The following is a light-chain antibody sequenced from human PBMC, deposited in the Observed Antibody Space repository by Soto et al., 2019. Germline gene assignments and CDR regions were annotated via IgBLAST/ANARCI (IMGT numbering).Light chain of an antibody. CDR3: CAYADTFYV. Sequence: QSALAQPRSVSGSPGQSVTISCTGTSSDVGSYKDVSWYQHHPGKVPKLMIYDVSGRPSGVPDRFSGSKSGNTASLTISGLQAEDEAIYYCCAYADTFYVFGTGTKVTVL. J-gene: IGLJ1*01. CDR2: DVS. CDR1: SSDVGSYKD. V-gene: IGLV2-11*01.